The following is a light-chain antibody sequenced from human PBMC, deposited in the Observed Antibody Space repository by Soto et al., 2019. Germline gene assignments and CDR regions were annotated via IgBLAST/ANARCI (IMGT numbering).Light chain of an antibody. J-gene: IGKJ1*01. CDR3: QQYGSSPRT. CDR1: QSVSSSY. Sequence: EIVLTQSPGTLSLSPGERATLSCRASQSVSSSYLAWYQQKPGQAPRLLIYGASSRATGMPDRFSGSGSGTDFTLTISRLEPEDFAVYYCQQYGSSPRTFGQVTKVEIK. V-gene: IGKV3-20*01. CDR2: GAS.